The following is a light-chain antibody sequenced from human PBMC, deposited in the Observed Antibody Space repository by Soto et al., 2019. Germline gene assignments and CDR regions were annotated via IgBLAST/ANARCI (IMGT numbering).Light chain of an antibody. CDR3: QQSFVTPRT. Sequence: DIQMTQSPSSLSASVGDRVTITCRASQTIKTYLNWYQHKPGKAPNLLIHDATTLQTGVPSRFSGSGSGTDFTLTISSLLPEDFATYYCQQSFVTPRTFGQGTKVDIK. CDR1: QTIKTY. J-gene: IGKJ1*01. V-gene: IGKV1-39*01. CDR2: DAT.